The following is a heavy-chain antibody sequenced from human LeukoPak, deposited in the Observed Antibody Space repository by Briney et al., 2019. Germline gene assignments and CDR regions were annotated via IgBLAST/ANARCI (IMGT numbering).Heavy chain of an antibody. CDR2: INHSGST. D-gene: IGHD4-23*01. V-gene: IGHV4-34*01. Sequence: SETLSLTCAVYGGSFSGYYRSWIRQPPGKGLEWIGEINHSGSTNYNPSLKSRVTISVDTSKNQFSLKLSSVTAADTAVYYCARDYGGRANDAFDIWGQGTMVTVSS. CDR1: GGSFSGYY. CDR3: ARDYGGRANDAFDI. J-gene: IGHJ3*02.